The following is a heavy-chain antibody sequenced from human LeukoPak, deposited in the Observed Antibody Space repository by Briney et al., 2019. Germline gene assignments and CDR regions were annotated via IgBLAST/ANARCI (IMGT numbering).Heavy chain of an antibody. V-gene: IGHV4-34*01. CDR1: GGPFSGYY. CDR3: ARDMSGYPFYYYYYGMDV. Sequence: SETLSLPCAVYGGPFSGYYWSWIRQPPGKGLEWIGEINHSGSTNYNPSLKSRVTISVDTSRNQFSLKLSSVTAADTAVYYCARDMSGYPFYYYYYGMDVWGQGTTVTVSS. D-gene: IGHD3-3*01. J-gene: IGHJ6*02. CDR2: INHSGST.